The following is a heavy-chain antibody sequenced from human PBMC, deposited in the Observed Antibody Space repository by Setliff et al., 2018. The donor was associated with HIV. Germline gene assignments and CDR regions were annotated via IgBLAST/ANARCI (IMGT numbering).Heavy chain of an antibody. CDR1: GYTLTELS. Sequence: ASVKVSCKVSGYTLTELSMHWVRQAPGKGLEWMGIINPGGGSTSYAQKFQGRVTITRDTSASTVYMELSSLKSEDTAVYYCARPRAQYYYGMDVWGQGTTVTVSS. J-gene: IGHJ6*02. CDR2: INPGGGST. V-gene: IGHV1-46*01. CDR3: ARPRAQYYYGMDV.